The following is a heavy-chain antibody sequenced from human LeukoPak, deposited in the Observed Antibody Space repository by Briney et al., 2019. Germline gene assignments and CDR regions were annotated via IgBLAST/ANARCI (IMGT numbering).Heavy chain of an antibody. CDR2: ISGNGDNT. Sequence: QTGGSLRLSCAASGFTFSTYAISWVRQAPGKGLEWVSGISGNGDNTYYADSVKGRFTIYRDNSKSRLSLQMNSLRAEDTAVYYCAKTLSSGWSGKYYFDYWGQGTLVTVSS. J-gene: IGHJ4*02. D-gene: IGHD6-19*01. CDR3: AKTLSSGWSGKYYFDY. V-gene: IGHV3-23*01. CDR1: GFTFSTYA.